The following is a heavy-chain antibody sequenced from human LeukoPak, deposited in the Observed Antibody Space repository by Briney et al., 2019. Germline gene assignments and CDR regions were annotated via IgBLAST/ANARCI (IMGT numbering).Heavy chain of an antibody. D-gene: IGHD1-1*01. CDR1: GYTFTSYG. Sequence: ASVKVSCKASGYTFTSYGISWVRQAPGQGLEWMGWISAYNGSTNYAQKLQGRVTMTTDTSTSTAYMELRSLRSDDTAVYYCARDLPVTLVRERFDYWGQGTLVTVSS. CDR3: ARDLPVTLVRERFDY. V-gene: IGHV1-18*04. CDR2: ISAYNGST. J-gene: IGHJ4*02.